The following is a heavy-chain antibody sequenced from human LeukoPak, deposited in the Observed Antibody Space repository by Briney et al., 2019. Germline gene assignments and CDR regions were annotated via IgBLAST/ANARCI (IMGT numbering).Heavy chain of an antibody. Sequence: PGGSLRLSCGASGFTFSSYGMHWVRQAPGKGLEWVAFIRYDGRNKYYAESVKGRFTISRDNSKNTLYLQMNSLRAEDTAVYYCAREKVRYFDWLQNYFDYWGQGTLVTVSS. CDR1: GFTFSSYG. V-gene: IGHV3-30*02. CDR2: IRYDGRNK. D-gene: IGHD3-9*01. J-gene: IGHJ4*02. CDR3: AREKVRYFDWLQNYFDY.